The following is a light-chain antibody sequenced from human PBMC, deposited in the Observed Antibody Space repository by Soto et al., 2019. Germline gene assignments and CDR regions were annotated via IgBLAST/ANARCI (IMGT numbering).Light chain of an antibody. CDR1: ISDVGDYNY. V-gene: IGLV2-14*01. J-gene: IGLJ1*01. Sequence: QYLLTPPSSLSGSPGQSITISCTGAISDVGDYNYVSWYQHHPGKAPKLLIYEVNNRPSGVSDRFSGSKSGNVASLTISWLQAEDEADYYCSSYTSSSPYVFGTGTKVTVL. CDR2: EVN. CDR3: SSYTSSSPYV.